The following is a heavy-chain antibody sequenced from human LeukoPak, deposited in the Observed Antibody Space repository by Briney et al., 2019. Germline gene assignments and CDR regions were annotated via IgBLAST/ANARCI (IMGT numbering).Heavy chain of an antibody. CDR3: ARDYSGYPELWVFDY. D-gene: IGHD5-12*01. Sequence: ASVKVSCTASGYTFNGYYMHWVRQAPGQGLEWMGWINPNSGGTHYAQKFQGRVTMTRDTSISPAYMELRRLRSDDTAVYYCARDYSGYPELWVFDYWGQGTLVTVSS. CDR2: INPNSGGT. V-gene: IGHV1-2*02. CDR1: GYTFNGYY. J-gene: IGHJ4*02.